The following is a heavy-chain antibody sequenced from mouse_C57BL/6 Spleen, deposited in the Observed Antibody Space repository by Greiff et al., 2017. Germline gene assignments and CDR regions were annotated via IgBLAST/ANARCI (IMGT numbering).Heavy chain of an antibody. CDR1: GYTFTSYW. CDR2: IDPSDSET. V-gene: IGHV1-52*01. D-gene: IGHD3-2*02. J-gene: IGHJ2*01. Sequence: QVQLQQSGAELVRPGSSVKLSCKASGYTFTSYWMHWVKQRPIQGLEWIGNIDPSDSETHYNQKFKDKATLTVDKSSSTAYMQLSSLTSEDSAVYYGAGGDSSGSYYFDYWGQGTTLTVSS. CDR3: AGGDSSGSYYFDY.